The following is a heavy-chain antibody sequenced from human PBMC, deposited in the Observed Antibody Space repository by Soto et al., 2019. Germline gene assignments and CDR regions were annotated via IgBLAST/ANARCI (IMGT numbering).Heavy chain of an antibody. J-gene: IGHJ5*02. Sequence: SSETLSLTCAVSGDSISSDKWWSWVRQPPGKGLEWIGYIYHSGSTYYNPSLKSRVTISVDRSKNQFSLKLTSVTAADTAVYYCARVPSPWGQGTLVTVSS. CDR3: ARVPSP. V-gene: IGHV4-4*02. CDR2: IYHSGST. CDR1: GDSISSDKW.